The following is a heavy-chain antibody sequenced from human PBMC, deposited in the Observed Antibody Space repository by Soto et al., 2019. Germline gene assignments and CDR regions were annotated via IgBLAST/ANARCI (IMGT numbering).Heavy chain of an antibody. V-gene: IGHV3-30-3*01. CDR3: ARADYGMDV. J-gene: IGHJ6*02. Sequence: QVQLVESGGGVVQPGRSLRLSCAASRFTFSSYAMHWVRQAPGKGLEWVAVISYDGSNKYYADSVKGRFTISRDNSKNTLYLQMNSLRAEDTAVYYCARADYGMDVWGQGTTVTVSS. CDR1: RFTFSSYA. CDR2: ISYDGSNK.